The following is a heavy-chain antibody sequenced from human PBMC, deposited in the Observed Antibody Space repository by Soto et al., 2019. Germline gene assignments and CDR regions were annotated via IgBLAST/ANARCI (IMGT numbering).Heavy chain of an antibody. CDR2: ISSSGSTI. V-gene: IGHV3-11*01. CDR1: GFTFSDYY. Sequence: GGSLRLSCAASGFTFSDYYMSWIRQAPGKGLEWVSYISSSGSTIYYADSVKGRFTISRDNAKNSLYLQMNSLRAEDTAVYYCVRSGETYYDFWSGYGYFDYWGQGTLVTVSS. D-gene: IGHD3-3*01. CDR3: VRSGETYYDFWSGYGYFDY. J-gene: IGHJ4*02.